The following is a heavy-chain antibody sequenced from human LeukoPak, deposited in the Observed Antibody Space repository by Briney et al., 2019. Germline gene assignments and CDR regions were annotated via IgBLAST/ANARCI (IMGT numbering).Heavy chain of an antibody. CDR1: GFTFSSYW. CDR3: ARDGYSFGHDFDY. Sequence: PGGSLRLSCGASGFTFSSYWMHWVRQAPGKGLVWISRINSDGSTTSYADSVKGRFTISRDNAKNTLYLQMNSLRAEDTAVYYCARDGYSFGHDFDYWGQGTLVTVSS. D-gene: IGHD5-18*01. CDR2: INSDGSTT. J-gene: IGHJ4*02. V-gene: IGHV3-74*01.